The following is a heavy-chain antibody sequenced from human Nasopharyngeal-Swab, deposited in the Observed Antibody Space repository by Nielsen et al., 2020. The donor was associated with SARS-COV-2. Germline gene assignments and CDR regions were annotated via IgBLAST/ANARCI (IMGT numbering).Heavy chain of an antibody. V-gene: IGHV1-18*01. CDR2: ISVDNGKT. Sequence: ASVKVSCKASGYTFSRYGISWVRQAPGQGLVWMGWISVDNGKTDYAQKLQGRVTMTTDTSTSTAYMELRSLRSDDTAVYYCARDTIVVVADYWGQGTLVTVSS. J-gene: IGHJ4*02. CDR3: ARDTIVVVADY. CDR1: GYTFSRYG. D-gene: IGHD3-22*01.